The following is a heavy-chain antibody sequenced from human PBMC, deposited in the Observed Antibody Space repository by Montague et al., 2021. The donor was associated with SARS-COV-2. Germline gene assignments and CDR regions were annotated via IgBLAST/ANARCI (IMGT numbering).Heavy chain of an antibody. CDR1: GDSTSRPNCY. Sequence: SETLSLTCTVSGDSTSRPNCYWGWIRQAPGKGLDWIGTIYNSGTTYYNPSLKSRLTISIDTSKNQFSLKLTSVTAADTAVYYCAGHRNYGDHSLDNWFHPWGQGTLVTVSS. V-gene: IGHV4-39*01. CDR2: IYNSGTT. D-gene: IGHD4-17*01. CDR3: AGHRNYGDHSLDNWFHP. J-gene: IGHJ5*02.